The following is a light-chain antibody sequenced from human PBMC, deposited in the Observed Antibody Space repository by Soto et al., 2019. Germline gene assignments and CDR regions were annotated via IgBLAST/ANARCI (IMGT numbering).Light chain of an antibody. V-gene: IGKV3-11*01. CDR1: QSISDY. CDR3: QQYNNWPQT. J-gene: IGKJ1*01. CDR2: ADS. Sequence: DIELTQSPAALSLSPGERVTLSCRASQSISDYLGWFQQKPGKAPKRLIYADSNRQSGIPSRFSGSGSGTEFTLTISSLEPEDFAVYYCQQYNNWPQTFGQGTKVDIK.